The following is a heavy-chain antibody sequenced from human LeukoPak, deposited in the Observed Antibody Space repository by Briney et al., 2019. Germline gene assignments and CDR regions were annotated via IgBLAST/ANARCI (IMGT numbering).Heavy chain of an antibody. CDR1: GYTFTNYH. CDR2: VSTNDGNT. CDR3: ATLYSGYDYYFDY. Sequence: ASVKVSCKASGYTFTNYHIAWVRQAPGQGLEWMGWVSTNDGNTVYAQRLQGRVTMTTDTSTSVAYMELSSLRSEDTAVYYCATLYSGYDYYFDYWGQGTLVTVSS. V-gene: IGHV1-18*01. J-gene: IGHJ4*02. D-gene: IGHD5-12*01.